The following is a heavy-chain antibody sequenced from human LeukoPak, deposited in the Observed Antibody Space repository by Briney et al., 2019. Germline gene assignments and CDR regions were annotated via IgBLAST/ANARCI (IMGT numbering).Heavy chain of an antibody. D-gene: IGHD2-15*01. CDR1: GGSISSSSYY. Sequence: PSGTLSLTCTVSGGSISSSSYYWGWIRQPPGRGLEWIGSIYYSGSTYYNPSLKSRVTISVDTSKNQFSLKLSSVTAADTAVYYCARDVVVAATDYYYYMDVWGKGTTVTVSS. J-gene: IGHJ6*03. CDR3: ARDVVVAATDYYYYMDV. CDR2: IYYSGST. V-gene: IGHV4-39*07.